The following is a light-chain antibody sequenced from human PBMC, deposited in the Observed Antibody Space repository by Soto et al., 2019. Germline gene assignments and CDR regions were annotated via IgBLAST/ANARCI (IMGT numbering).Light chain of an antibody. CDR1: NIGTKS. V-gene: IGLV3-21*04. J-gene: IGLJ3*02. CDR2: FDS. Sequence: SYELTQPPSVSVAPGKTASITCGGNNIGTKSVNWYQQKPGQAPVLLIYFDSARPSRIPERFSGSNSGNTATLTISRVEAGDEADYSCQVWDSSSDHQVFGGGTKLTVL. CDR3: QVWDSSSDHQV.